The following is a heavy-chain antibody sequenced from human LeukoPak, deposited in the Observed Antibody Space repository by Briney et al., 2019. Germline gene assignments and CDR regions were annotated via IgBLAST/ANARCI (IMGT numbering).Heavy chain of an antibody. D-gene: IGHD2-21*02. CDR3: ARVNCGGDCYSDRGAFDI. J-gene: IGHJ3*02. CDR2: IIPIFGTA. CDR1: GGTFSSYA. V-gene: IGHV1-69*13. Sequence: ASVKVSCKASGGTFSSYAISWVRQAPGQGLEWMGGIIPIFGTANYAQKFRGRVTITADESTSTAYMELSSVRSKDTAVYYCARVNCGGDCYSDRGAFDIWGQGTMVTVSS.